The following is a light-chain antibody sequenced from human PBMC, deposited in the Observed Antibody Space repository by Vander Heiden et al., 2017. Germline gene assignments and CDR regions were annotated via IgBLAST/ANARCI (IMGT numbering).Light chain of an antibody. CDR3: TSYTSSRTLV. V-gene: IGLV2-14*01. CDR1: SSDVGGYNY. J-gene: IGLJ3*02. Sequence: QSALTQPASVSGSPGQSITISCTGTSSDVGGYNYVSWYQQHPGKAPILMSYEVSNRPSGVSNRFSGSKSGNTASLTISGLQAEDEADYYCTSYTSSRTLVFGGGTQLTVL. CDR2: EVS.